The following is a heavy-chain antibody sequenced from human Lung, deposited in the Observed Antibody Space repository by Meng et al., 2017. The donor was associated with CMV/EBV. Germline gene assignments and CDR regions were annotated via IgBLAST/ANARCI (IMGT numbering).Heavy chain of an antibody. J-gene: IGHJ6*02. D-gene: IGHD2-2*01. V-gene: IGHV1-18*01. Sequence: ASVKVSCKASGYTFTSYGISWVRQAPGQGLEWMGWISTYNGNTNYAQKLQGRVTMTTDTSTSTAYMELRSLRSDDTAVYYCAREMDCSSTSCYVLPNYYYYGMDFWGQGTXVTVSS. CDR3: AREMDCSSTSCYVLPNYYYYGMDF. CDR2: ISTYNGNT. CDR1: GYTFTSYG.